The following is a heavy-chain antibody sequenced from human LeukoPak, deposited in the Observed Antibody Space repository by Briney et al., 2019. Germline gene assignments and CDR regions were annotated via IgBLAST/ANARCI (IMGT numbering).Heavy chain of an antibody. Sequence: GGSLRLSCAASGVTFSSYWMHWVRQAPGKGLVWVSRINSDGSSTIYADSVKGRFTISRDNAKNTLYLQMNSLRAEDTAVYYCARDPRGATTGSDAFDIWGQGTMVTVSS. CDR1: GVTFSSYW. CDR2: INSDGSST. J-gene: IGHJ3*02. D-gene: IGHD1-26*01. CDR3: ARDPRGATTGSDAFDI. V-gene: IGHV3-74*01.